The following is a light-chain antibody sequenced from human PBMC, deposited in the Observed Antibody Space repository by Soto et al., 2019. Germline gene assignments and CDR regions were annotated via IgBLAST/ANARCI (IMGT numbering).Light chain of an antibody. Sequence: DIQMTQSPSSLSASVGDRVTITCRASQGISNYLAWYQQKPGKVPKLLIYAASTLQSGVPSRFSGSGSGTVFTLTISILQPEDVATYYCQKYNSAPPYTFGQGTKLEIK. CDR3: QKYNSAPPYT. CDR2: AAS. V-gene: IGKV1-27*01. J-gene: IGKJ2*01. CDR1: QGISNY.